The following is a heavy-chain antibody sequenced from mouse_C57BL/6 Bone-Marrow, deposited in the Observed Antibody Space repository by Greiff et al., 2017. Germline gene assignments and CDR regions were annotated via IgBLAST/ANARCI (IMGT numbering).Heavy chain of an antibody. J-gene: IGHJ2*01. V-gene: IGHV1-81*01. CDR3: AGGGSSSHFDY. CDR2: IYPRSGNT. CDR1: GYTFTSYG. Sequence: VQLQQSGAELARPGASVKLSCKASGYTFTSYGISWVKQRTGQGLEWIGEIYPRSGNTYYNEKFKGKATLTADTSSSTAYMELRSLTSEDSAVYFCAGGGSSSHFDYWGQGTTLTVSS. D-gene: IGHD1-1*01.